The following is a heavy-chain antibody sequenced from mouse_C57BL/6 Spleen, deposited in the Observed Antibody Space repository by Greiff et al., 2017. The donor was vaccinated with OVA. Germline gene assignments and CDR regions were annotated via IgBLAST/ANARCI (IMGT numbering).Heavy chain of an antibody. CDR3: ARRELLDWYFDV. V-gene: IGHV1-26*01. Sequence: EVQLQQSGPELVKPGASVKISCKASGYTFTDYYMNWVKQSDGKSLEWIGDINPNNGGTSYNQKFKGKATLTVDKSSSTAYMELRSLTSEDSAVYYCARRELLDWYFDVWGTGTTVTVSS. CDR1: GYTFTDYY. J-gene: IGHJ1*03. D-gene: IGHD2-1*01. CDR2: INPNNGGT.